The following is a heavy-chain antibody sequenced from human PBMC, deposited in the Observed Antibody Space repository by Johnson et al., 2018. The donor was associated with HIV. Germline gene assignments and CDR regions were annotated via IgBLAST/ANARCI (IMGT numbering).Heavy chain of an antibody. CDR3: ARLAFDI. CDR1: GFTFSNYG. V-gene: IGHV3-33*08. J-gene: IGHJ3*02. CDR2: IRYDGSNK. Sequence: QVQLVESGGGVVQPGRSLRLSCAASGFTFSNYGMHWVRQAPGKGLEWVAFIRYDGSNKYYADSVKGRFTISRDNSKNTLSLQMNSLRTEDTAVYYCARLAFDIWGQGTMVTVSS.